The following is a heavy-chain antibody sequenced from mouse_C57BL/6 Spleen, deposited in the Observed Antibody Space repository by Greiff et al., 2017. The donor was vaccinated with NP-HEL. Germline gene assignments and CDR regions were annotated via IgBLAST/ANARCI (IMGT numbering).Heavy chain of an antibody. V-gene: IGHV1-52*01. CDR1: GYTFTSYC. D-gene: IGHD2-4*01. CDR2: IDPSDSGT. Sequence: QVQLQQPGAVLVRPGSSVKLSCKASGYTFTSYCMHWVKQRPIQGLEWIGNIDPSDSGTLYNQKFKDKATLTVDKSSSTAYMQLSSLTSEDSAVYDCARRGNDYDENAMDYWGQGTSVTVSS. J-gene: IGHJ4*01. CDR3: ARRGNDYDENAMDY.